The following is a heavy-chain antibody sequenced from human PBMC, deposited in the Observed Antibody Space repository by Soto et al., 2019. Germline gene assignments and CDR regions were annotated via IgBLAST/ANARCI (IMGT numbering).Heavy chain of an antibody. Sequence: GGSLRLSCAASGFAFSGFEMNWVRQAPGKGLEWVSYISSGASNMYYADSVKGRFTISRDNAQSSLYLQMNSLRVEDTAVYYCARDPNYDFWSGYRNKEGTYGMDVWGQGTAVTVSS. D-gene: IGHD3-3*01. CDR1: GFAFSGFE. J-gene: IGHJ6*02. CDR3: ARDPNYDFWSGYRNKEGTYGMDV. CDR2: ISSGASNM. V-gene: IGHV3-48*03.